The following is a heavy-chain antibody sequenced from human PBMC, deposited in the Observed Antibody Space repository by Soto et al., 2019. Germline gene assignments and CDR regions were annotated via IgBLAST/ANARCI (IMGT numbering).Heavy chain of an antibody. CDR1: GGTFSSYA. D-gene: IGHD3-3*01. CDR3: ASGAYDFWSADHHPPGY. V-gene: IGHV1-69*01. Sequence: QVQLVQSGAEVKKPGSSVKVSCKASGGTFSSYAISWVRQAPGQGIEWLGGIIPIFGTANYAQKFQGRVTITADESTSTAYMELSSLRSEDTAVYYCASGAYDFWSADHHPPGYWGQGTLVTVSS. CDR2: IIPIFGTA. J-gene: IGHJ4*02.